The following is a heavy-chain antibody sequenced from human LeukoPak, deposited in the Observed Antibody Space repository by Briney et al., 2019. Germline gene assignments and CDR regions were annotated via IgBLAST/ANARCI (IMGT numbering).Heavy chain of an antibody. V-gene: IGHV3-23*01. CDR2: ISASGGIT. CDR3: AKDPTDFDSSGQTYFDY. Sequence: GGSLRLSCAASGFTFSSCAMNWVRQAPGKGLEWVSGISASGGITHYADSVRGRFTISRDNSKNTLYLQKNSLRAEDTAVYYCAKDPTDFDSSGQTYFDYWGQGTLVTVSS. J-gene: IGHJ4*02. D-gene: IGHD3-22*01. CDR1: GFTFSSCA.